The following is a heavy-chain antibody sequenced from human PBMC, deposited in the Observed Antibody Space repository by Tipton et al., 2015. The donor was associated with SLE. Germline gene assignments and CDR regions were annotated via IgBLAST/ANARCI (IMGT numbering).Heavy chain of an antibody. CDR1: AYSISTGYH. CDR2: IHHSGNT. CDR3: AREGGYAGSGSYGTV. J-gene: IGHJ6*02. V-gene: IGHV4-38-2*02. Sequence: TLSLTCPVSAYSISTGYHWGWIRQPPGKGLEWIASIHHSGNTYYNPSLKSRVTISLDTSKNQFSLKLNSVTAADTAVYFCAREGGYAGSGSYGTVWGQGTTVTVSS. D-gene: IGHD3-10*01.